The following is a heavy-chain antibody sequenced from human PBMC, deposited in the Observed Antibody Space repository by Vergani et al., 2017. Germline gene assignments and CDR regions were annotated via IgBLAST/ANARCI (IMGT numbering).Heavy chain of an antibody. CDR2: ISWNSGSI. CDR1: GFTFDDYA. J-gene: IGHJ6*02. CDR3: AKDMGGYCSSTSCSGYYYYGMDV. V-gene: IGHV3-9*01. Sequence: EVQLVESGGGLVQPGGSLRLSCAASGFTFDDYAMHWVRQAPGKGLEWVSGISWNSGSIGYADSVKGRFTISRDNAKNSLYLQMNSLRAEDTALYYCAKDMGGYCSSTSCSGYYYYGMDVWGQGTTVTVSS. D-gene: IGHD2-2*01.